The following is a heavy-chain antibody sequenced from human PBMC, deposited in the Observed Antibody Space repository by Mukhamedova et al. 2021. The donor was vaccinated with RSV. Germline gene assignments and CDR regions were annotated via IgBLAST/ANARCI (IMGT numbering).Heavy chain of an antibody. CDR3: TKTGYYTSEYFQH. J-gene: IGHJ1*01. V-gene: IGHV3-15*01. CDR2: IKSKTDGGTT. D-gene: IGHD3/OR15-3a*01. Sequence: VRKAPGKGLEWVGRIKSKTDGGTTDYAAPVKGRFTISRDDSKNTLYLQMNSLKTADTAVYYCTKTGYYTSEYFQHWGQGTLVTV.